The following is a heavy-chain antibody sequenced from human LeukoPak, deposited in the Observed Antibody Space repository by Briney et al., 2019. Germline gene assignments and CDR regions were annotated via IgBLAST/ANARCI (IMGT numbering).Heavy chain of an antibody. Sequence: GESLKISFKGSGYRFTSYWIGWVRPMPGKGVEWMGIIYPGESDTRYSPSFQGQVTISADKSISPPYLQWSSLKASDTAMYYCARAYGYSSSWYNPWGQGTLVTVSS. CDR1: GYRFTSYW. D-gene: IGHD6-13*01. J-gene: IGHJ5*02. V-gene: IGHV5-51*01. CDR3: ARAYGYSSSWYNP. CDR2: IYPGESDT.